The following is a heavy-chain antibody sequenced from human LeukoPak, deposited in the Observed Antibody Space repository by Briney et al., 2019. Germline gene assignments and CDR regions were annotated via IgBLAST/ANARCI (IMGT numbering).Heavy chain of an antibody. Sequence: SETLSLTCTVSSGSISSSSYYWSWIRQPPGKGLEWIGYIHYSGSTNYNPSLNSRVSISIDTSKNQFSLRLSSVTAADTAVYYCAKQRGDRVAYWGQGTLVTVSS. CDR1: SGSISSSSYY. J-gene: IGHJ4*02. CDR3: AKQRGDRVAY. D-gene: IGHD4-17*01. V-gene: IGHV4-61*05. CDR2: IHYSGST.